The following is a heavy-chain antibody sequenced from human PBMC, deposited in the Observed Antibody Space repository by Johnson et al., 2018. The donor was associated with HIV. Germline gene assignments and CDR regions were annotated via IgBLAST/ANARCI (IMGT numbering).Heavy chain of an antibody. Sequence: VQLVESGGGLVQPGGSLRLSCAASGFTFDDYAMHWVRQAPGKGLEWVSGISWNSGSIGYADSVKGRFTISRDNAKNSLYLQMNSLRAEDTALYYCAKDIERFGEFDAFDIWGQGTMVTVSS. CDR1: GFTFDDYA. CDR2: ISWNSGSI. J-gene: IGHJ3*02. D-gene: IGHD3-10*01. CDR3: AKDIERFGEFDAFDI. V-gene: IGHV3-9*01.